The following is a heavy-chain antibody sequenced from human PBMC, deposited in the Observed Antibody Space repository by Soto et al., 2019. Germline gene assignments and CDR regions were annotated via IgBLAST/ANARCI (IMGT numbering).Heavy chain of an antibody. J-gene: IGHJ4*02. CDR2: IYYSGST. D-gene: IGHD1-26*01. CDR3: ARDYSGSHDY. CDR1: GGSISSYY. V-gene: IGHV4-59*01. Sequence: SETLSLTCTFSGGSISSYYWSWIRQPPGKGLEWIGYIYYSGSTNYNPSLKSRVTISVDTSKNQFSLKLSSVTAADTAVYYCARDYSGSHDYWGQGTLVTVSS.